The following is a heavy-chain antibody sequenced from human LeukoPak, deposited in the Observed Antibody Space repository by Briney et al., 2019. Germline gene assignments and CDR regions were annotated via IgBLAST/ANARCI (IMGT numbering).Heavy chain of an antibody. D-gene: IGHD1-26*01. CDR1: GYTFTSYG. J-gene: IGHJ4*02. CDR2: IXAYNGNT. CDR3: ARDMGPISGSYRSVFDY. Sequence: GASVXXXCXASGYTFTSYGISWVRXXPXQXXXXXXGIXAYNGNTNYAQKLQGRVTMTTATSTSTAYMELRSLRSDDTAVYYCARDMGPISGSYRSVFDYWGQGTLVTVSS. V-gene: IGHV1-18*01.